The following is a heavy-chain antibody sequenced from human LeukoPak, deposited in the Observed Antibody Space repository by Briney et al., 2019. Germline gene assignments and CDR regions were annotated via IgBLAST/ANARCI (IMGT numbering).Heavy chain of an antibody. CDR2: ISSSSSYI. CDR3: VRGEYSYGPLDYYYYMDV. V-gene: IGHV3-21*01. CDR1: GFTFSDYT. D-gene: IGHD5-18*01. Sequence: GGSLRLSCAASGFTFSDYTMNWVRQAPGKGLEWVSSISSSSSYIYYAASVKGRFTISRDNAKNSLSLQMKSLRAEDTAVYYCVRGEYSYGPLDYYYYMDVWGKGTTVTVSS. J-gene: IGHJ6*03.